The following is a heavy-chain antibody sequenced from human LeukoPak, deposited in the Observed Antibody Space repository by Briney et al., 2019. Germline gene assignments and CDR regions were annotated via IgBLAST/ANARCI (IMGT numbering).Heavy chain of an antibody. J-gene: IGHJ4*02. V-gene: IGHV3-48*03. D-gene: IGHD1-26*01. CDR2: ISSSGGTI. CDR1: GFTFSTYE. Sequence: GGSLRLSCAASGFTFSTYEMNWVRQAPGKGLEWISYISSSGGTIYYADSVKGRFTISRDNAKNSLYLQMNSLRAEDTAVYYCARKPGSSKDYWGQGTLVTVSS. CDR3: ARKPGSSKDY.